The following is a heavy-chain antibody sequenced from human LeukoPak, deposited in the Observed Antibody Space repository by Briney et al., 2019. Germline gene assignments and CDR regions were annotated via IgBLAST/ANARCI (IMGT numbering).Heavy chain of an antibody. CDR1: GGSIGSYY. V-gene: IGHV4-30-4*01. D-gene: IGHD6-13*01. J-gene: IGHJ4*02. CDR2: IYYSGST. Sequence: PSETLSLTWTVSGGSIGSYYWSWIRQPPGKGLEWIGYIYYSGSTYYNPSLKSRVTISVDTSKNQFSLKLSSVTAADTAVYYCARALIGAAAGTNDYWGQGTLVTVSS. CDR3: ARALIGAAAGTNDY.